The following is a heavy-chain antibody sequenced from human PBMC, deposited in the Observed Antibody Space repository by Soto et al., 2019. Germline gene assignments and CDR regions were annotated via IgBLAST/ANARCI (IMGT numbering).Heavy chain of an antibody. D-gene: IGHD6-13*01. J-gene: IGHJ6*02. CDR2: INHSGST. Sequence: QVQLQQWGAGLLKPSETLSLTCAVYGGSFSGYYWSWIRQPPGKGLEWIGEINHSGSTNYNPSLKSRVTISVDTYKNQFSLKLSSVTAADTAVYYCARGFSAAGQVGIDYYYGMDVWGQGTTVTVSS. V-gene: IGHV4-34*01. CDR1: GGSFSGYY. CDR3: ARGFSAAGQVGIDYYYGMDV.